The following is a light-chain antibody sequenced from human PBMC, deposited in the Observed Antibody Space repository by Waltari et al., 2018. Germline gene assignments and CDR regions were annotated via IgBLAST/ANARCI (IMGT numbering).Light chain of an antibody. CDR3: GTWDNSLSAWV. CDR1: SPRRYS. CDR2: GQD. J-gene: IGLJ3*02. V-gene: IGLV3-19*01. Sequence: SSELTQDPAVSVALGQTVTITCQGDSPRRYSASWYQQRPGQAPILVLYGQDNRPSGIPDRFSGSKSGTSATLGITGLQTEDEADYYCGTWDNSLSAWVFGGGTKLTVL.